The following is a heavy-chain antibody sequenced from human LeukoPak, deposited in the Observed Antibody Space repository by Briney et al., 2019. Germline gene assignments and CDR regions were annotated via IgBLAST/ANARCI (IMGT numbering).Heavy chain of an antibody. V-gene: IGHV3-30*02. Sequence: QPGGSLRLSCAASGFTFSSYGMHWVRQAPGKGLEWVAFIRFDGSDKYYADSVKGRFTIARDNSKNTLYLQMNSLRAEDTAVYYCAKDRGRTYRYFDYWGQGTLVTVSS. CDR2: IRFDGSDK. CDR1: GFTFSSYG. J-gene: IGHJ4*02. CDR3: AKDRGRTYRYFDY. D-gene: IGHD3-10*01.